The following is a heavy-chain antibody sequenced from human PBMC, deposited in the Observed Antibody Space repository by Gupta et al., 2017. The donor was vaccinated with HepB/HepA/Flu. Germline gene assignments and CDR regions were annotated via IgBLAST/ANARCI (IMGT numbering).Heavy chain of an antibody. CDR1: GFTFSNYA. Sequence: EVQLLESGGGLVQPGGSLRLSCAASGFTFSNYAMSWVRQAPGKGLEWVSAISASGVTTDYADSVKGRVTVSRENSKNTLFLKMTSLRAEDRAGYYCAKSNRPDYGGQGALVTVSS. V-gene: IGHV3-23*01. CDR3: AKSNRPDY. J-gene: IGHJ4*02. CDR2: ISASGVTT.